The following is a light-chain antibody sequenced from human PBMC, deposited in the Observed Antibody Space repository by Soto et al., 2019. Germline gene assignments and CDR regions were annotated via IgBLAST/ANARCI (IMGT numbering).Light chain of an antibody. CDR2: SND. V-gene: IGLV1-44*01. J-gene: IGLJ1*01. CDR1: TSNIGRNT. Sequence: QSVLTQPPSASGTPGQRVTISCSGSTSNIGRNTVNWYQQVPGTAPKLLIYSNDQRPSGVPDRFSGSKSGTSASLAISGLQSEDEADYSCAAWDDSLSGPCVFGLGTKVTVL. CDR3: AAWDDSLSGPCV.